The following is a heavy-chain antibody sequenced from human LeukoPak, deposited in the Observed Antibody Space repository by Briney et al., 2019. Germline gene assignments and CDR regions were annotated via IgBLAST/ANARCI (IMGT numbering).Heavy chain of an antibody. D-gene: IGHD6-13*01. CDR3: AREEKQSSSWYGYFQH. Sequence: ASVKVSCKASGGAFSSYAISWLRQAPGQGLEWMGRIIPILGITDYAQKFQGRVTITADESTTTTYMELSSLRSDDTAVYYCAREEKQSSSWYGYFQHWGQGTLVTVSS. V-gene: IGHV1-69*04. CDR2: IIPILGIT. CDR1: GGAFSSYA. J-gene: IGHJ1*01.